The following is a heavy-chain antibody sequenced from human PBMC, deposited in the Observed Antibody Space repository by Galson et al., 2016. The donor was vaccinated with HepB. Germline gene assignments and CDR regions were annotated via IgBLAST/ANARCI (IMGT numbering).Heavy chain of an antibody. CDR3: ARIRRSTTYPTNSWFDP. V-gene: IGHV4-39*01. CDR1: GGSTISSSSYY. J-gene: IGHJ5*02. D-gene: IGHD5/OR15-5a*01. Sequence: SETLSLTCTVSGGSTISSSSYYWGWIRQPPGKGLEWIGSIYYDGTTYSGTTYYNPSLMRRVTISVDTPKNQFSLNLSSVTAADTAVYYCARIRRSTTYPTNSWFDPWGQGTLVIVSS. CDR2: IYYDGTTYSGTT.